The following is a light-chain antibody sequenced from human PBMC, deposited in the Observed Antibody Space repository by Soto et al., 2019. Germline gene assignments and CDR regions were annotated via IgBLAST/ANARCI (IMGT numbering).Light chain of an antibody. CDR2: LGS. CDR3: QQYDDLPLT. CDR1: QSLLHSNGYNY. J-gene: IGKJ4*01. V-gene: IGKV2-28*01. Sequence: DMVMTQSPLSLRVPPGEPASISCLSRQSLLHSNGYNYLDWYLQTPGQSPQXLSYLGSNRASGVPDRVSGSGSGTEFTFSISSLKPEDFETYYCQQYDDLPLTFGGGTKVDIK.